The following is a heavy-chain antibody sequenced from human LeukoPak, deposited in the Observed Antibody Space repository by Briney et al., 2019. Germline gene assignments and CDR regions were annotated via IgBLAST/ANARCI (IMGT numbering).Heavy chain of an antibody. CDR3: ATSLQQLSIGRWELLGRYNWFDP. CDR1: GYTFTAYY. D-gene: IGHD1-26*01. J-gene: IGHJ5*02. Sequence: ASVKVSCKASGYTFTAYYIHWVRQAPGQGLEWMGIINPSGGSTSYAQKFQGRVTMTEDTSTDTAYMELSSLRSEDTAVYYCATSLQQLSIGRWELLGRYNWFDPWGQGTLVTVSS. V-gene: IGHV1-46*01. CDR2: INPSGGST.